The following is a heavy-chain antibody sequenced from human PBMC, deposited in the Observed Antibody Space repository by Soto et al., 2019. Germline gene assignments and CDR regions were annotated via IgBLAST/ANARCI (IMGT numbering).Heavy chain of an antibody. CDR1: GGSISSSSYY. V-gene: IGHV4-39*01. Sequence: SETLSLTCTVSGGSISSSSYYWGWIRQPPGKGLEWIGSIYYSGSTYYNPSLKSRVTISVDTSKNQFSLKLSSVTAADTAVYYCAARITIFGARNWYFDLWGRGTLVTVSS. J-gene: IGHJ2*01. CDR3: AARITIFGARNWYFDL. CDR2: IYYSGST. D-gene: IGHD3-3*01.